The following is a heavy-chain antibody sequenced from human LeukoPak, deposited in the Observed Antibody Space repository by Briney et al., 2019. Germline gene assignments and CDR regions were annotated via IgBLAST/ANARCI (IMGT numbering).Heavy chain of an antibody. J-gene: IGHJ4*02. Sequence: PGGSLRLSCAASGFTFSSCAMSWVRQAPGKGLEWVSSIRGGGVNIQYAVSVKGRFTISRDNSNNTLHLQVNSLRVEDTAVYYCAKEFFGSGNYFNGVFDSWGQGALVTVSS. CDR3: AKEFFGSGNYFNGVFDS. D-gene: IGHD3-10*01. CDR1: GFTFSSCA. CDR2: IRGGGVNI. V-gene: IGHV3-23*01.